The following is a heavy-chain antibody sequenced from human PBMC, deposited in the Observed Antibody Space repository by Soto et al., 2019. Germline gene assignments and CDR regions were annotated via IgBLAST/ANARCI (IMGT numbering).Heavy chain of an antibody. V-gene: IGHV1-18*01. CDR3: TMDHGFRSDY. CDR1: GYTFTSSG. CDR2: ISDYNCNT. D-gene: IGHD3-10*01. J-gene: IGHJ4*02. Sequence: QVQLVQSGAEVKKPGASVKVSCKAYGYTFTSSGISWVRQAPGQGLEWMGWISDYNCNTNYAQKLQGRVTMTTGTSTITADMELSSLIPDYPGGYYWTMDHGFRSDYWGQGTLVTVSS.